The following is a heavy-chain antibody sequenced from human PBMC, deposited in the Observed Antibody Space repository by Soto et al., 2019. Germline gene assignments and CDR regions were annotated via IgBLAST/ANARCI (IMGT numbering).Heavy chain of an antibody. J-gene: IGHJ4*02. V-gene: IGHV3-15*01. D-gene: IGHD2-21*01. CDR1: GFTFSNAW. CDR3: MTKYSISTGGC. CDR2: IRANSEGGTA. Sequence: GGSLRLSCAASGFTFSNAWLSWVRQAPGKGLEWIGRIRANSEGGTADYAAPVKGRFTISRDDSKNTLFLQMNSLKTEDTAMYHCMTKYSISTGGCWGQGTPVTVSS.